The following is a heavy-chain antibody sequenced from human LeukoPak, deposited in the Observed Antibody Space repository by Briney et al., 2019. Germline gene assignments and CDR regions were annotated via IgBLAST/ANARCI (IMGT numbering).Heavy chain of an antibody. CDR2: ISSSGSTT. V-gene: IGHV3-11*01. Sequence: GGSLRLSCAASGFTFSDYYMSWIRQAPGKGLEWVSYISSSGSTTYYADSVKGRFTISRDNAKNSLYLQMNSLRAEDTAVYYCARVSSGLNVWGSYRNLDYWGQGTLVTVSS. CDR1: GFTFSDYY. D-gene: IGHD3-16*02. J-gene: IGHJ4*02. CDR3: ARVSSGLNVWGSYRNLDY.